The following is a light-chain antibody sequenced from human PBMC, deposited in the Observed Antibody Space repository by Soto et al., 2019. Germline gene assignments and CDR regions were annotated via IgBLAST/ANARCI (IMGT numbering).Light chain of an antibody. CDR2: AAS. Sequence: DLQMTQSPSSLSASVGDRVTITCRASQSISRNLNWYQHKPGKAPKLLIYAASSLQNGVPSRFSGGGSGTEFTLSISSLQPEDFGTYYCXQSYTTASITFGQGTRLEIK. CDR3: XQSYTTASIT. V-gene: IGKV1-39*01. J-gene: IGKJ5*01. CDR1: QSISRN.